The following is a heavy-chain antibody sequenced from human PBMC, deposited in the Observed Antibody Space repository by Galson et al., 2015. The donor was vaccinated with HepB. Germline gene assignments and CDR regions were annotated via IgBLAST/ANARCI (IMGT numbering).Heavy chain of an antibody. CDR2: IYPGDSDT. CDR1: GYSFPNAW. CDR3: ARHVGSLITVTTDSFDV. D-gene: IGHD4-17*01. V-gene: IGHV5-51*01. J-gene: IGHJ3*01. Sequence: QSGAEVKMPGESPRISCETSGYSFPNAWIGWVRQKSGKGLEWMGIIYPGDSDTRYSPSLQGQVTISVDKSISTAYLQWSSLEASDTAMYFCARHVGSLITVTTDSFDVWGQGTMVTVSS.